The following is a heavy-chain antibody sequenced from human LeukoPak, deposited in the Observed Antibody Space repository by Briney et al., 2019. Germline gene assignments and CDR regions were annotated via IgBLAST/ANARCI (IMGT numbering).Heavy chain of an antibody. D-gene: IGHD3-10*01. V-gene: IGHV4-38-2*02. J-gene: IGHJ3*02. CDR3: ARDGTGSGNYYNVLITPRPIGTDDVFDI. CDR1: DYSITSGCY. Sequence: SETLSLTCTVSDYSITSGCYLGWTRPPPGKGLVWIGSIYHSGSAYNNPSLKSRVTMSVDTSKNQFSLKLSSVTAADTAMYYCARDGTGSGNYYNVLITPRPIGTDDVFDIWGQGTVVTVSS. CDR2: IYHSGSA.